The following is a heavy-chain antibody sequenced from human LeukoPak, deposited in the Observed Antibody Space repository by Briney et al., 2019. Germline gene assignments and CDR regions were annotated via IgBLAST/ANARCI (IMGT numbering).Heavy chain of an antibody. CDR2: ISSSMISI. CDR3: AGVYDVLTGGFDH. J-gene: IGHJ4*02. D-gene: IGHD3-9*01. V-gene: IGHV3-21*01. Sequence: ISSSMISIHYADSVQGRFTISRDNARNILYLQMNSLRAEDTAVYYCAGVYDVLTGGFDHWGQGALVTVSS.